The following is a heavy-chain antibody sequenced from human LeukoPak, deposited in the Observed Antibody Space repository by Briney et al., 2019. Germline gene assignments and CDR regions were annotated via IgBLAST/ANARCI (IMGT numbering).Heavy chain of an antibody. D-gene: IGHD1-7*01. CDR2: IYNSGST. V-gene: IGHV4-61*01. CDR3: ARIRVELRAPDY. J-gene: IGHJ4*02. Sequence: SETLSLTCTVSGGSVSRGSYYWSWIRQPPGKGLEWIGYIYNSGSTNYNPSLKSRVTISVDTSKNQFSLKVSSVTAADTAVYYCARIRVELRAPDYWGQGTLVTVSS. CDR1: GGSVSRGSYY.